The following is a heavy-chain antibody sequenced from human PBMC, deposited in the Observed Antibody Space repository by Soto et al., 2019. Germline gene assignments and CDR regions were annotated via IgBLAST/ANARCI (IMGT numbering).Heavy chain of an antibody. CDR2: ISGSGRTI. V-gene: IGHV3-48*03. J-gene: IGHJ4*02. CDR3: ARGDDNSGYYYAFDS. D-gene: IGHD3-22*01. Sequence: WGSMGISCEASGFTFRMYEMDWVRQDPGKGLEWVSYISGSGRTIYYADSVKGRFTISRDSAKKSLFLQMNSLRAEDTALYYCARGDDNSGYYYAFDSWGQGTPVTVSS. CDR1: GFTFRMYE.